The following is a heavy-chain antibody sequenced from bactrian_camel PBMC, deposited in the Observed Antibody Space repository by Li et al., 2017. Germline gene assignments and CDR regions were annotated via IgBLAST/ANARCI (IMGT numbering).Heavy chain of an antibody. CDR1: ISTFSSNW. V-gene: IGHV3S25*01. Sequence: SCVVSISTFSSNWMHWVRQAPGKGLEWVSSISPGGEIRQYADSVKGRFTISRDNAKNTVFLQMNRLKPEDTAMYYCAARPDREGSTMLTLWVWDYHDWGQGTQVTVS. CDR2: ISPGGEIR. J-gene: IGHJ4*01. CDR3: AARPDREGSTMLTLWVWDYHD. D-gene: IGHD3*01.